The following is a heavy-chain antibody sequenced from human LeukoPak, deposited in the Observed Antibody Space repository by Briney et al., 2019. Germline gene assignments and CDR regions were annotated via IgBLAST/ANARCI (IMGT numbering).Heavy chain of an antibody. J-gene: IGHJ6*03. Sequence: SETLSLTCTVSGGSISSYYWSWIRQPLGKGLEWIGYIYYSGSTNYNPSLKSRVTISVDTSKNQFSLKLSSVTAADTAVYYCARARYSSSWYQYYYYYYYMDVWGKGTMVTVSS. CDR1: GGSISSYY. V-gene: IGHV4-59*01. D-gene: IGHD6-13*01. CDR2: IYYSGST. CDR3: ARARYSSSWYQYYYYYYYMDV.